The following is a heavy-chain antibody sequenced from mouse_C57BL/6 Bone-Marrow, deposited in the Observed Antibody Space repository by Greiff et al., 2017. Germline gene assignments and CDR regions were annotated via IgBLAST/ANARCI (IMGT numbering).Heavy chain of an antibody. J-gene: IGHJ2*01. CDR3: ARFRYDYDFDH. CDR2: IDPSDSYT. CDR1: GYTFTSYW. Sequence: QVQLQQPGAELVKPGASVKLSCKASGYTFTSYWMQWVKQRPGQGLEWIGEIDPSDSYTNYNQKFKGKATLPVDTSSSTAYMQLSSLTSEDSAVYYCARFRYDYDFDHWAQGTTLTVSS. V-gene: IGHV1-50*01. D-gene: IGHD2-4*01.